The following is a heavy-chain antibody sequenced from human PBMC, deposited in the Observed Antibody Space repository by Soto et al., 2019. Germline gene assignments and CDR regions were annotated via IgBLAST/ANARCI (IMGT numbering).Heavy chain of an antibody. D-gene: IGHD2-2*01. CDR1: GGTFSSYA. CDR2: VIPIFGTA. V-gene: IGHV1-69*05. J-gene: IGHJ6*02. CDR3: ARHVPAAGYYYGMDV. Sequence: QVQLVQSGAEVKKPGSSVKVSCKASGGTFSSYAISWVRQAPGQGREWMGGVIPIFGTANYAQKLQGRVTXTXXXSXXTAYMEPSSLRSEDTAVYYCARHVPAAGYYYGMDVWGQGTTVTVSS.